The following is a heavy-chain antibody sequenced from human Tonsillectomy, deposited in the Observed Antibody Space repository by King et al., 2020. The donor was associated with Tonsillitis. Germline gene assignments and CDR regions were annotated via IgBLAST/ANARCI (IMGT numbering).Heavy chain of an antibody. D-gene: IGHD7-27*01. CDR1: GFTFSTYW. Sequence: VQLVESGGGLVQPGGSLRLSCAASGFTFSTYWMNWVRQAPGKGLEWVANIKKDGSEKYYVESVKGRFTISRDNAKNPLYLQMNSLGGEDTAVYYCARDWHWGVDYWGQGTLVTVSS. CDR2: IKKDGSEK. V-gene: IGHV3-7*01. J-gene: IGHJ4*02. CDR3: ARDWHWGVDY.